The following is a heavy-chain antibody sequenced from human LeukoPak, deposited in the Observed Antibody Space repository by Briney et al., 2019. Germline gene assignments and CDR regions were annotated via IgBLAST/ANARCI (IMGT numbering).Heavy chain of an antibody. CDR1: GFTFSSYS. J-gene: IGHJ4*02. D-gene: IGHD6-19*01. CDR2: ISSGSGSI. CDR3: ARSRQWPIGYVDY. V-gene: IGHV3-48*01. Sequence: GGSLRLSCAAPGFTFSSYSMNWVRQAPGKGLEWVAYISSGSGSIYFADSVKGRFTISRDNAKNSLYLQMNSLRAEDTAVYYCARSRQWPIGYVDYWGQGTLVTVSS.